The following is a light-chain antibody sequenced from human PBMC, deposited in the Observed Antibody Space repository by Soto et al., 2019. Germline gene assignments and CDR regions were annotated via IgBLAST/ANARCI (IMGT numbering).Light chain of an antibody. V-gene: IGLV2-14*01. CDR2: DVS. Sequence: CVLTQPAYGSGVAGESISISNTETSSDVGGYNYVSWYQQHPGKAPKLMIYDVSNRPSGVSNRFSGSKSGNTASLTISGLQAEDEADYYCSSYTSSSTRVFGTGTKVT. CDR1: SSDVGGYNY. J-gene: IGLJ1*01. CDR3: SSYTSSSTRV.